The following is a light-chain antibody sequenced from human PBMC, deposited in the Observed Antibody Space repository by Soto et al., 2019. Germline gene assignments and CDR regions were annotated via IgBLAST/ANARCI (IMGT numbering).Light chain of an antibody. V-gene: IGKV1-33*01. CDR2: DAS. J-gene: IGKJ5*01. Sequence: DLQMTQSPSSLSASVGDRVTITCQASQDISNYLNWYQQKPGKATKLLIYDASNLETGVPSRFSGNRSGTDFTFTISNLQPEDIATYYCQQYDNLPSITFGQGTRLEIK. CDR3: QQYDNLPSIT. CDR1: QDISNY.